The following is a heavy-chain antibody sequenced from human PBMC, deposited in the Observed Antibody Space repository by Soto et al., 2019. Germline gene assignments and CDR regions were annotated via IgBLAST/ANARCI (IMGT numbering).Heavy chain of an antibody. J-gene: IGHJ5*02. CDR1: GYSITSSFW. CDR2: IYYTGTT. CDR3: ARSTGELLSLDP. D-gene: IGHD1-26*01. V-gene: IGHV4-28*01. Sequence: PSETLSLTCTVSGYSITSSFWWGWIRQPPGKGLEWIGYIYYTGTTYYNPSLKSRVTMSVDTSNNQFSLRLNSVTAGDTAVYYCARSTGELLSLDPWGPGTLVTVS.